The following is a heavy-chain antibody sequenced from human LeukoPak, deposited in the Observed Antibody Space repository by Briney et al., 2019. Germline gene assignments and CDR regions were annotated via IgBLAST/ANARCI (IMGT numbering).Heavy chain of an antibody. Sequence: GGSLRLSCAASGFTFSDYAMNWVRQAPGRGLEWVSSISPTSHAIFDADSVKGRFTIFRDNAKNSLFLQMNSLRAEDTAVYYCATERDSSWTFDSWGQGTLVTVSS. J-gene: IGHJ4*02. CDR2: ISPTSHAI. CDR1: GFTFSDYA. V-gene: IGHV3-21*01. D-gene: IGHD6-13*01. CDR3: ATERDSSWTFDS.